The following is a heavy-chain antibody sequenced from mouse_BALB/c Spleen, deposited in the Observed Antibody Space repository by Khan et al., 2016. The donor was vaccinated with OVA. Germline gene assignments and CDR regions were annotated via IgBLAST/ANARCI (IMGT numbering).Heavy chain of an antibody. Sequence: VQLKESGPGLVAPSQSLSITCTVSGFSLTSYGVNWVRQPPGKGPEWLGVIWGDGSTNYHSALKSRLSISKDNSKSQVVLERNSLEICNRAKYYCVKWGTYYTIDYWGQGTSVTVSS. CDR3: VKWGTYYTIDY. CDR1: GFSLTSYG. J-gene: IGHJ4*01. CDR2: IWGDGST. V-gene: IGHV2-3*01.